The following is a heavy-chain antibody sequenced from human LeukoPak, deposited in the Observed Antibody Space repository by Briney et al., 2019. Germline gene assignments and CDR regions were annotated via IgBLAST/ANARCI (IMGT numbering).Heavy chain of an antibody. D-gene: IGHD3-16*02. V-gene: IGHV3-7*01. J-gene: IGHJ4*02. CDR3: ARGLSGPSDY. Sequence: GGSLRLSCGASGFTFSSHWMSWVRQIPGKGLEWVANIRYDGNEKLFVDSVKGRFTISRDNARNSLYLQMNSLRAEDTAVYYCARGLSGPSDYWGQGTLVTVSS. CDR1: GFTFSSHW. CDR2: IRYDGNEK.